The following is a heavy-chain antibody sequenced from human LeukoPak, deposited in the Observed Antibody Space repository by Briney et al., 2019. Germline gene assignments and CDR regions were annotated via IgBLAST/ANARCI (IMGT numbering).Heavy chain of an antibody. J-gene: IGHJ4*02. CDR2: ISGTSSTI. D-gene: IGHD2-15*01. CDR3: ARGRWERYCSGGSCYYFDY. V-gene: IGHV3-48*04. CDR1: GFTFSSYS. Sequence: GGSLRLSCAASGFTFSSYSMNWVCQAPGKGLEWVSYISGTSSTIYYADSVKGRFTISRDNAKNSLYLQMNSLRAEDTAVYYCARGRWERYCSGGSCYYFDYWGQGTLVTVSS.